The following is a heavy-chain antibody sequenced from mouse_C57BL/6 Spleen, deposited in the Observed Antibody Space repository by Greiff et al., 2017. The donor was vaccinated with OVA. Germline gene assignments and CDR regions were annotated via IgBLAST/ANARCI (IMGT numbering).Heavy chain of an antibody. CDR3: AGCGGYFWYFDV. Sequence: QVQLQQPGAELVKPGASVKMSCKASGYTFTSYWITWVKQRPGQGLEWIGDIYPGSGSTNYHEKFKSKATLTVDTSSSTAYMQLSSLTSEDSAVYYCAGCGGYFWYFDVWGTGTTVTVSS. D-gene: IGHD2-3*01. V-gene: IGHV1-55*01. CDR2: IYPGSGST. CDR1: GYTFTSYW. J-gene: IGHJ1*03.